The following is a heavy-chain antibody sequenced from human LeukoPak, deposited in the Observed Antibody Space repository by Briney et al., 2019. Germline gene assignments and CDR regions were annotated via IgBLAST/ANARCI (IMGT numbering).Heavy chain of an antibody. CDR3: ARSGDCSSTSCWFDP. V-gene: IGHV3-21*01. D-gene: IGHD2-2*01. J-gene: IGHJ5*02. CDR1: GFTFSSYS. Sequence: GGSLRLSCAASGFTFSSYSMNWVRQAPGKGLEWVSSISSSSSYIYYADSVKGRFTISRDNAKNSLYLQMNSLRAEDTAVYYCARSGDCSSTSCWFDPWGQGTLVNVSS. CDR2: ISSSSSYI.